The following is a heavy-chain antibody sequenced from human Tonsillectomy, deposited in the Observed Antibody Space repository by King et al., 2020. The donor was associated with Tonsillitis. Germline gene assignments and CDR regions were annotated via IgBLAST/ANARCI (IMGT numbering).Heavy chain of an antibody. D-gene: IGHD4-17*01. CDR1: GFTFDDYS. V-gene: IGHV3-9*01. J-gene: IGHJ4*02. CDR3: ARGPLNGHYVGYFDC. Sequence: EVQLVESGGGLVQPGRSLRLSCAASGFTFDDYSMHWVRQAPGKGLEWVSGISWSSGSIGYADSVKGRFTISRDNAKNSLYLQMNSLRFEDTALYYCARGPLNGHYVGYFDCWGQGTLVTVSS. CDR2: ISWSSGSI.